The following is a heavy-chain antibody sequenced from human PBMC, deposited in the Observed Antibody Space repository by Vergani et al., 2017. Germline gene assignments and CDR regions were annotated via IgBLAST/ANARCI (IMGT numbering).Heavy chain of an antibody. CDR3: ARCEYYYDSSGTGDYYYGMDV. CDR2: ISAYNGNT. V-gene: IGHV1-18*01. D-gene: IGHD3-22*01. J-gene: IGHJ6*02. Sequence: QVQLVQSGAEVKKPGASVKVSCKASGYTFTSYGISWVRQAPGQGLEWMGWISAYNGNTNYAQKLQGRVTITADESTSTAYMELSSLRSEDTAVYYCARCEYYYDSSGTGDYYYGMDVWGQGTTVTVSS. CDR1: GYTFTSYG.